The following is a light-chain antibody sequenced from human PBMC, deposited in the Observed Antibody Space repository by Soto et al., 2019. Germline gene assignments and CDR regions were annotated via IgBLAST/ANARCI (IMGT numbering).Light chain of an antibody. CDR2: TTN. Sequence: QSALTQPHSASGTPGQRVTISCSRSSSNIGTSSVHWFQQLPGTAPKLLISTTNQRPSGVPERFSGSKSGTSASLAISGLQSEDEADYYCAAWDDSLNGHVFGTGTKVTVL. J-gene: IGLJ1*01. CDR3: AAWDDSLNGHV. V-gene: IGLV1-44*01. CDR1: SSNIGTSS.